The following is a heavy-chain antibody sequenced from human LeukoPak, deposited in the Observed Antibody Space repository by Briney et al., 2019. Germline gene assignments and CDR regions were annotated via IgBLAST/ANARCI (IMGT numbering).Heavy chain of an antibody. Sequence: SVKVSCKASGGTFSSYAISWVRQAPGQGLEWMGGIIPIFGTANYAQKFQGRVTITADKSTSTAYMELSSLRSEDTAVYYCASSTVTTRIDDYWGQGTLVTVSS. CDR2: IIPIFGTA. CDR1: GGTFSSYA. J-gene: IGHJ4*02. D-gene: IGHD4-17*01. CDR3: ASSTVTTRIDDY. V-gene: IGHV1-69*06.